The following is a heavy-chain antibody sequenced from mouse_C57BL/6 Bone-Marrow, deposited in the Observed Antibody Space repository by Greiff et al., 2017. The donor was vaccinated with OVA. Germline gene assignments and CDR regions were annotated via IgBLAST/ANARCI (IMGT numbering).Heavy chain of an antibody. Sequence: EVQRVESGGGLVQPKGSLKLSCAASGFSFNTYAMNWVRQAPGKGLEWVARIRSKSNNYATYYADSVKDRFTISRDDLESMLYLQMNNVKTDGTTRDYCGGGWLDYWGQGTTLTVSS. CDR2: IRSKSNNYAT. V-gene: IGHV10-1*01. CDR1: GFSFNTYA. D-gene: IGHD1-1*02. CDR3: GGGWLDY. J-gene: IGHJ2*01.